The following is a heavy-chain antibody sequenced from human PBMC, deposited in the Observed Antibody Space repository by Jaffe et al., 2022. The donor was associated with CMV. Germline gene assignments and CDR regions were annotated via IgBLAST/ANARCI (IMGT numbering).Heavy chain of an antibody. V-gene: IGHV5-51*01. Sequence: EVQLVQSGAEVKKPGESLKISCKGSGYSFTSYWIGWVRQMPGKGLEWMGIIYPGDSDTRYSPSFQGQVTISADKSISTAYLQWSSLKASDTAMYYCARGGCSSTSCYYYYYYGMDVWGQGTTVTVSS. CDR3: ARGGCSSTSCYYYYYYGMDV. J-gene: IGHJ6*02. D-gene: IGHD2-2*01. CDR2: IYPGDSDT. CDR1: GYSFTSYW.